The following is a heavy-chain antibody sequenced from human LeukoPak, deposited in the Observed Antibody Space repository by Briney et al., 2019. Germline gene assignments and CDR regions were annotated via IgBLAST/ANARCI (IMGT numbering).Heavy chain of an antibody. V-gene: IGHV4-59*08. CDR3: ARFTYSSGWYNWFDP. D-gene: IGHD6-19*01. J-gene: IGHJ5*02. Sequence: SKTLSLTCTVSGGSISSYYWSWIRQPPGKGLEWIGYIYYSGSTNYNPSLKSRVTISVDTSKNQFSLKLSSVTAADTAVYYCARFTYSSGWYNWFDPWAREPWSPSPQ. CDR1: GGSISSYY. CDR2: IYYSGST.